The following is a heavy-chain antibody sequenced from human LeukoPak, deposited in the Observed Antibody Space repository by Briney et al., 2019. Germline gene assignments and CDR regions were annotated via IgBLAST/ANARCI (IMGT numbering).Heavy chain of an antibody. CDR2: INHSGST. J-gene: IGHJ4*02. Sequence: SETLSLTCTVSGGSISGYYWSWIRQPPGKGLEWIGEINHSGSTNYSPSLKSRVTISVDTSKNQFSLRLSSVTAADTAVYYCARVSSRRLPPTYSYDRRNYFDYWGQGTLVTVSS. D-gene: IGHD3-22*01. CDR1: GGSISGYY. V-gene: IGHV4-34*01. CDR3: ARVSSRRLPPTYSYDRRNYFDY.